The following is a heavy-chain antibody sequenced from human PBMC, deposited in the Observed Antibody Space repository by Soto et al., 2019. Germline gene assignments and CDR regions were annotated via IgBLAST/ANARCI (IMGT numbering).Heavy chain of an antibody. CDR2: IYYSGST. CDR1: GGSISSSSYY. V-gene: IGHV4-39*01. J-gene: IGHJ4*02. Sequence: PSETLCLTCTVSGGSISSSSYYWGWVRQPPGKGLEWIGSIYYSGSTYYNPSLKSRVTISVDTSKNQFSLKLSSVTAADTAVYYCARARTPLLWGPRRTFDYWGQGTLVTVSS. CDR3: ARARTPLLWGPRRTFDY. D-gene: IGHD2-21*01.